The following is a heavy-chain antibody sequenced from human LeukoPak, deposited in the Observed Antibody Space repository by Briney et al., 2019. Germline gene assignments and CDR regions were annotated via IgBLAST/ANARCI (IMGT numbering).Heavy chain of an antibody. J-gene: IGHJ4*02. CDR1: GFTFSSYA. CDR2: INNDGSST. V-gene: IGHV3-74*01. Sequence: GGSLRLSCAASGFTFSSYAMHWVRQAPGRGLVWVSRINNDGSSTSYADSVKGRFTISRDNAKNTLHLQMNSLRAEDTAVYYCARVRSAAAVDYWGQGTLVTVSS. CDR3: ARVRSAAAVDY.